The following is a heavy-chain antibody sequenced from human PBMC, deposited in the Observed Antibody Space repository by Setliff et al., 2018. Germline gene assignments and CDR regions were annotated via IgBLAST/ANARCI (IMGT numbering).Heavy chain of an antibody. CDR3: ARDVPLTTVTKNYFGP. Sequence: GASVKVSCKASGYTFTNYGITWVRQAPGQGLEWMGWINNYNFNTNYAQKLQGRVTMTTDTSTSTAYMELRSLRSDDTAMYYCARDVPLTTVTKNYFGPWGQGTLVTVSS. CDR2: INNYNFNT. V-gene: IGHV1-18*01. D-gene: IGHD4-17*01. CDR1: GYTFTNYG. J-gene: IGHJ5*02.